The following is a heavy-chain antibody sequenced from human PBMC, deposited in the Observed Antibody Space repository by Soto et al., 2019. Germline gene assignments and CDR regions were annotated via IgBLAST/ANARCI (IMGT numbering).Heavy chain of an antibody. J-gene: IGHJ4*02. CDR1: GGTFSSYA. CDR2: IVPIFGTA. Sequence: QVHLVQSGAEVKKPGSSMKVSCKASGGTFSSYAISWVRQAPGQGLEWMGGIVPIFGTANYAQKFQGRVTITADKSTSTAYMELSSLRSEDTAVYYCARDDYYDSSGYTPFDYWGQGTLVTVSS. D-gene: IGHD3-22*01. V-gene: IGHV1-69*06. CDR3: ARDDYYDSSGYTPFDY.